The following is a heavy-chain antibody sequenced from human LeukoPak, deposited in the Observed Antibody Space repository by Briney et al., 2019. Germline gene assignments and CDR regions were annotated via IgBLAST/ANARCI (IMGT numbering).Heavy chain of an antibody. J-gene: IGHJ4*02. V-gene: IGHV5-51*01. CDR1: GYSFTSYW. Sequence: GESLKISCKGSGYSFTSYWIGWVRQMPGKGLEWKGIIYPGDSDTRYSPSFQGQVTISADKSISTAYLQWSSLKASDTAMYYCASSRYCSGGSCPLDYWGQGTLVTVSS. D-gene: IGHD2-15*01. CDR2: IYPGDSDT. CDR3: ASSRYCSGGSCPLDY.